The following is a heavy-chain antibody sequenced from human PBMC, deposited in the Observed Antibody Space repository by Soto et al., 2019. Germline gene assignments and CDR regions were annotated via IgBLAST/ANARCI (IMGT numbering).Heavy chain of an antibody. CDR3: ARSIVVVTALDY. D-gene: IGHD2-21*02. Sequence: ASVKVSCKASGYTFTSYGISWVRQAPGQGLEWMGWISAYNGNTNYSQKFQGRVTITRDTSASTAYTELSSLRSEDTAVYYCARSIVVVTALDYWGQGTLVAVSS. J-gene: IGHJ4*02. CDR2: ISAYNGNT. CDR1: GYTFTSYG. V-gene: IGHV1-18*01.